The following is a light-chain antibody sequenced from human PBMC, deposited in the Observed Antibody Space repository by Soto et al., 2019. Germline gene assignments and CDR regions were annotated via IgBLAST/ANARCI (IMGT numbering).Light chain of an antibody. V-gene: IGLV2-14*01. CDR2: DVS. J-gene: IGLJ3*02. CDR3: ASYTTSSTLM. Sequence: QSALTQPASVSGSPGQSITISCTGTSSDVGAYNYVSWYQQHPGKAPKPMIYDVSGRPSGISNRFSGSKSGNTASLTISGLQAEDEADYYCASYTTSSTLMFGGGTKVTVL. CDR1: SSDVGAYNY.